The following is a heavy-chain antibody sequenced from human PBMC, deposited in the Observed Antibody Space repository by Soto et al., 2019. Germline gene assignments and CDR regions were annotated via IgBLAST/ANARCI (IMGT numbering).Heavy chain of an antibody. CDR2: MNPNSGNT. CDR1: GYTFTSYD. D-gene: IGHD6-6*01. CDR3: ARDRAARHSLRASYYYYGMDV. V-gene: IGHV1-8*01. Sequence: ASEKVSCKASGYTFTSYDINWVRQATGQGLEWMGWMNPNSGNTGYAQKFQGRVTMTRNTSISTAYMGLSSLRSEDTAVYYCARDRAARHSLRASYYYYGMDVWGQGTTVTVSS. J-gene: IGHJ6*02.